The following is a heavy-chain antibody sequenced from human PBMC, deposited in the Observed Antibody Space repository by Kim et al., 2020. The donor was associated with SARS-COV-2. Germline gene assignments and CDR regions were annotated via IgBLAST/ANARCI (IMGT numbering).Heavy chain of an antibody. J-gene: IGHJ3*01. CDR1: GFTFSTYG. CDR2: IWFDGGNK. V-gene: IGHV3-30*02. D-gene: IGHD2-15*01. CDR3: AKACYRDPGDDAFDV. Sequence: GGSLRLSCAASGFTFSTYGMHWVRQAPGKGLEWVSIIWFDGGNKYYVDSVKGRFTISRDNSRNNLYLDMNSLRAEDTAVYYCAKACYRDPGDDAFDVWGQGKMGTASS.